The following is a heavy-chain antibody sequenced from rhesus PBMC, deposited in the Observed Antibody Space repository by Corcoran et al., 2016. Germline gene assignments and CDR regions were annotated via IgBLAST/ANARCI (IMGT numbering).Heavy chain of an antibody. Sequence: QVQLQESGPGLVKPSETLSLTCAVSGGSSSSGYYYWSWIRQSPGKGMGWIGSFTNNGVTSYNPSLKSRVTISRDTSKLQFSLKLSSVTAADTAVYYCAREGFRIQQKYYYGLDSWGQGVVVTVSS. CDR2: FTNNGVT. CDR1: GGSSSSGYYY. CDR3: AREGFRIQQKYYYGLDS. J-gene: IGHJ6*01. D-gene: IGHD4-23*01. V-gene: IGHV4-122*02.